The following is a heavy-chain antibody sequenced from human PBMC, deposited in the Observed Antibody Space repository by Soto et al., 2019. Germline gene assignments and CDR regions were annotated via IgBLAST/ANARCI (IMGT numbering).Heavy chain of an antibody. V-gene: IGHV3-21*01. CDR2: ISSSSSYI. CDR3: AREAWYSSYAFDI. D-gene: IGHD6-19*01. J-gene: IGHJ3*02. Sequence: EVQLVESGGGLVKPGGSLRLSCAASGFTFSSYSMNWVRQAPGKGVEWVSSISSSSSYIYYADSVKGRFTISRDNAKNSLYLQMNSLRAEDTAVYYCAREAWYSSYAFDIWGQGTMVTVSS. CDR1: GFTFSSYS.